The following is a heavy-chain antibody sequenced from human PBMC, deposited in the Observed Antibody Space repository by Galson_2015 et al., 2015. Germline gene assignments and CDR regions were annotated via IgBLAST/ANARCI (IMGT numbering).Heavy chain of an antibody. CDR1: GGSISSYY. J-gene: IGHJ6*02. V-gene: IGHV4-59*12. CDR3: ARDLDGMDV. Sequence: QVQLQESGPGLVKPSETLSLTCTVSGGSISSYYWSWIRQPPGKGLEWIGYIYYSGSNTYNPSHKSRVTISVDPSNNQFSLKLSSVTDADTAVYDSARDLDGMDVWGQATTVTVSS. CDR2: IYYSGSN.